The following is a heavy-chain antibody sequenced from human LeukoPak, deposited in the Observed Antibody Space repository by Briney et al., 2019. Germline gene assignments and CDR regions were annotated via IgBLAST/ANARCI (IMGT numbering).Heavy chain of an antibody. CDR2: INTNTGNP. CDR3: ARAKHYGDYMLRAFDI. CDR1: AYSFTTYG. V-gene: IGHV7-4-1*02. J-gene: IGHJ3*02. D-gene: IGHD4-17*01. Sequence: GASVKVSCKASAYSFTTYGMNWVRQAPGQGLEWMGWINTNTGNPTYAQGFTGRFVFSLDTSVSTAYLQINGLQAEDTAMYFCARAKHYGDYMLRAFDIWGQGTMVTVSS.